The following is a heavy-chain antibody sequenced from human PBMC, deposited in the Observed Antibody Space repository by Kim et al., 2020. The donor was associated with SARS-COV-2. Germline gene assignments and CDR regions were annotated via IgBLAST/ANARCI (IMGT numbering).Heavy chain of an antibody. CDR3: ARDKSIAAAGTGFDY. D-gene: IGHD6-13*01. J-gene: IGHJ4*02. V-gene: IGHV3-11*05. Sequence: DSVTGRFTISRDNAKNSLYLQMNSLRAEDTAVYYCARDKSIAAAGTGFDYWGQGTLVTVSS.